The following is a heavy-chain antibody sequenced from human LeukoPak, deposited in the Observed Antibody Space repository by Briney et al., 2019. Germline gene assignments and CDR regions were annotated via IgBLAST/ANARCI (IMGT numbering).Heavy chain of an antibody. J-gene: IGHJ3*02. CDR2: ISYDGSNK. CDR1: GFTFSSYG. V-gene: IGHV3-30*03. Sequence: GGSLRLSCAASGFTFSSYGMHWVRQAPGKGLEWVAVISYDGSNKYYADSVKGRFTISRDNSKNTLYLQMNSLRAEDTAVYYCASRSTYYGPLMRAFDIWGQGTMVTVSS. CDR3: ASRSTYYGPLMRAFDI. D-gene: IGHD3-10*01.